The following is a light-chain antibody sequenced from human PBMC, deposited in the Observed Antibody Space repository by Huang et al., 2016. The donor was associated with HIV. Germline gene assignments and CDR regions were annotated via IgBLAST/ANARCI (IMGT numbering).Light chain of an antibody. V-gene: IGKV3-15*01. CDR3: QQYNDWPIT. Sequence: EIVMTQSPATWSLSPVERATLSCRASQSVSSNLAWYQQKPGQAPRLLIYDASTRATGIPARFRGSGSGTEFTLTISSLLSEDFAVYFCQQYNDWPITFGPGTKVDLK. CDR1: QSVSSN. J-gene: IGKJ3*01. CDR2: DAS.